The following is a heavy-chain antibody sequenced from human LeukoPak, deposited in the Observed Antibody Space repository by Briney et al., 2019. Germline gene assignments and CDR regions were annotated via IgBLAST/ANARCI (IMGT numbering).Heavy chain of an antibody. CDR2: IYYSGST. Sequence: SETLSLTCTVSGGSISSYYWSWIRQPPGKGLEWIGYIYYSGSTNYNPSLKSRVTISVDTSKNQFSLKLSSVTAADTAVYYCARGNILVLLGEPRPADFDYWGQGTLVTVSS. V-gene: IGHV4-59*01. D-gene: IGHD3-16*01. CDR1: GGSISSYY. J-gene: IGHJ4*02. CDR3: ARGNILVLLGEPRPADFDY.